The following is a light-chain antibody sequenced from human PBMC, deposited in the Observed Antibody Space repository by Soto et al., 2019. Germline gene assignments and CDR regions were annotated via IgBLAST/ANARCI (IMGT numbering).Light chain of an antibody. CDR1: SSDVGAYNY. CDR3: CSFAGSDTLI. J-gene: IGLJ2*01. V-gene: IGLV2-11*01. CDR2: DVS. Sequence: QSALTQPRSVSGSPGQSVTISCTGTSSDVGAYNYVSWYQQHPGKAPKVMVYDVSKRPSGVPDRCSGSKSDNTAALTISGLQAEDEADYYCCSFAGSDTLIFGGGTKVTVL.